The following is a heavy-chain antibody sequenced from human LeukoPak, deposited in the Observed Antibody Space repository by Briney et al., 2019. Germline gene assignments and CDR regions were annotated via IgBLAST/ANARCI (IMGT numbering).Heavy chain of an antibody. Sequence: GRSLRLSCAASGFTFSSYGMHWVRQAPGKGLEWVAVISYDGSNKYYADSVKGRFTISRDNSKNTLYLQMNSLRAEDTAVYYCARDRDDFWSGYLDYWGQGTLVTVSS. D-gene: IGHD3-3*01. CDR1: GFTFSSYG. CDR2: ISYDGSNK. CDR3: ARDRDDFWSGYLDY. J-gene: IGHJ4*02. V-gene: IGHV3-30*03.